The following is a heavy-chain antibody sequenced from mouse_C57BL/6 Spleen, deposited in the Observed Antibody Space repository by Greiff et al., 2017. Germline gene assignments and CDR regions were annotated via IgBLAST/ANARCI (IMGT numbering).Heavy chain of an antibody. CDR2: ISDGGSYT. CDR3: ARDSDYSNHQEYYFDY. D-gene: IGHD2-5*01. J-gene: IGHJ2*01. Sequence: EVKLVESGGGLVKPGGSLKLSCAASGFTFSSYAMSWVRQTPEKRLEWVATISDGGSYTYYPDNVKGRFTISRDNAKNNLYLQMSHLKSEDTAMYYCARDSDYSNHQEYYFDYWGQGTTLTVSS. V-gene: IGHV5-4*01. CDR1: GFTFSSYA.